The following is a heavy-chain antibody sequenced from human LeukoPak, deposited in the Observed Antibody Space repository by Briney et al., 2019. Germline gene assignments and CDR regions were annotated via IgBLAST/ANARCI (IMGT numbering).Heavy chain of an antibody. CDR3: AKEVAIVVVTAPFFDY. D-gene: IGHD2-21*02. J-gene: IGHJ4*02. CDR2: ISGSGGST. V-gene: IGHV3-23*01. Sequence: GGSLRLSCAASGFTSSSYAMSWVRQAPGKGLEWVSAISGSGGSTYYADSVKGRFTISRDNSKNTPYLQMNSLRAEDTAVYYCAKEVAIVVVTAPFFDYWGQGTLVTVSS. CDR1: GFTSSSYA.